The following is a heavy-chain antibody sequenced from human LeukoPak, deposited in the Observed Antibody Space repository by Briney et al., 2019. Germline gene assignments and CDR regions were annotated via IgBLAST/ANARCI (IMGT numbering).Heavy chain of an antibody. CDR2: ISYSGST. V-gene: IGHV4-59*01. D-gene: IGHD5-24*01. J-gene: IGHJ4*02. CDR1: GVSISNYY. CDR3: ARGGRWLQFNY. Sequence: SETLSLTCTVSGVSISNYYWNYIRQPPGKGLEWIGYISYSGSTNYNPSLKSRVTISVDTSKNQFSLKLSSVTAADTAVYYCARGGRWLQFNYWGQGTLVTVSS.